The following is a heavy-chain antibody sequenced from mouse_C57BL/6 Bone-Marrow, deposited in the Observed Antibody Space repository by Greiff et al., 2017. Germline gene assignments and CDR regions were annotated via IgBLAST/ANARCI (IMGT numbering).Heavy chain of an antibody. CDR3: ARPDSSSFYYYAMDY. V-gene: IGHV5-17*01. CDR2: ISSGSSTI. Sequence: EVHLVESGGGLVKPGGSLKLSCAASGFTFSDYGMHWVRQAPEKGLEWVAYISSGSSTIYYADTVKGRFTISRDNAKNTLFLQMTSLRSEDTAMYYCARPDSSSFYYYAMDYWGQGTSVTVSS. CDR1: GFTFSDYG. D-gene: IGHD1-1*01. J-gene: IGHJ4*01.